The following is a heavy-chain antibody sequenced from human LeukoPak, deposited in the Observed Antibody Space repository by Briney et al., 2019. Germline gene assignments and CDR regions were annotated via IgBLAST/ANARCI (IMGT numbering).Heavy chain of an antibody. CDR3: AKDLSADGAAAAGHFDY. V-gene: IGHV3-30*18. CDR1: GSTFSSYG. CDR2: ISYDGSNK. J-gene: IGHJ4*02. D-gene: IGHD6-13*01. Sequence: GGSLRLSCAASGSTFSSYGMHWVRQAPGKGLEWVAVISYDGSNKYYADSVKGRFTISRDNSKNTLYLQMNSLRAEDTAVYYCAKDLSADGAAAAGHFDYWGQGTLVTVSS.